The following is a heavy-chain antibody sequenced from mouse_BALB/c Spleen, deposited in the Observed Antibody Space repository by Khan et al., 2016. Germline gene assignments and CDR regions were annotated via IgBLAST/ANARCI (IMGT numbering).Heavy chain of an antibody. J-gene: IGHJ1*01. CDR1: VYTFTNYG. CDR3: GRGTGWQGYFDV. Sequence: QIQLVQPGPELKKPGETVKISCKASVYTFTNYGMNWVKQAPGKGLKWMGWINTYTGEPTYAEEFKGRFALSLEISATTAYLQLNNLTNEDTATYCCGRGTGWQGYFDVWGAGTPVTVSS. D-gene: IGHD3-1*01. CDR2: INTYTGEP. V-gene: IGHV9-3*02.